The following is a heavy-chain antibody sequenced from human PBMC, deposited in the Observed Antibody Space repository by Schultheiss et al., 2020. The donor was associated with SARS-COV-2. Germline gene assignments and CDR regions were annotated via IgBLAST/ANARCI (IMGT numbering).Heavy chain of an antibody. Sequence: GGSLRLSCAASGFTLSDYFMNWIRQAPGKGLEWVSYISSTGTSIYYADSVKGRFTISRDNSKNSLFLQMNSLRAEDTAVYYCAKDLPRWQLAYYFDYWGQGTLVTVSS. CDR3: AKDLPRWQLAYYFDY. J-gene: IGHJ4*02. V-gene: IGHV3-11*04. D-gene: IGHD6-6*01. CDR2: ISSTGTSI. CDR1: GFTLSDYF.